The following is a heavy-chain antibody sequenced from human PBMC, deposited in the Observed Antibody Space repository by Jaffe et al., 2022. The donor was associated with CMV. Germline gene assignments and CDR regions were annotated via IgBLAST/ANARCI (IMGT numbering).Heavy chain of an antibody. CDR2: IYYSGST. J-gene: IGHJ6*03. Sequence: QLQLQESGPGLVKPSETLSLTCTVSGGSISSSSYYWGWIRQPPGKGLEWIGSIYYSGSTYYNPSLKSRVTISVDTSKNQFSLKLSSVTAADTAVYYCASSQVGGYDFWSGYYKPYYYYYYMDVWGKGTTVTVSS. CDR3: ASSQVGGYDFWSGYYKPYYYYYYMDV. D-gene: IGHD3-3*01. CDR1: GGSISSSSYY. V-gene: IGHV4-39*01.